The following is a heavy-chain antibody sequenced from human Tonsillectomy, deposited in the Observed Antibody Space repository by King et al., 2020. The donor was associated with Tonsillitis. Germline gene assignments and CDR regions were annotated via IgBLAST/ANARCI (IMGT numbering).Heavy chain of an antibody. Sequence: QLVQSGAEVKKTGSSVKVSCKASGYTFTYRYLHWVRQAPGQALEWMGWITPLNGNTNYAQKFQDRVTITRDRSMSTAYMELSSLRSEDTAMYYCATTRDGYPHLMDYWGQGTLVTVSS. CDR2: ITPLNGNT. J-gene: IGHJ4*02. CDR3: ATTRDGYPHLMDY. V-gene: IGHV1-45*02. CDR1: GYTFTYRY. D-gene: IGHD5-24*01.